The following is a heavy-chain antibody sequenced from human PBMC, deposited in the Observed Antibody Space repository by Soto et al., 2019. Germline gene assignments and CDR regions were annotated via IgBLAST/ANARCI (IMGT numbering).Heavy chain of an antibody. D-gene: IGHD3-3*01. V-gene: IGHV3-23*01. Sequence: EVELLEAGGGLVQPGGSLRLSCVASGITFNNFAMTWFLLAPGKGLELVSSISATSANTYYADSVKGRFIISRDTTKSTVYLHMSGLSAEDTALYYCAKDIGRTFGNGSYIDYWGQGTKVTVPS. J-gene: IGHJ4*02. CDR3: AKDIGRTFGNGSYIDY. CDR1: GITFNNFA. CDR2: ISATSANT.